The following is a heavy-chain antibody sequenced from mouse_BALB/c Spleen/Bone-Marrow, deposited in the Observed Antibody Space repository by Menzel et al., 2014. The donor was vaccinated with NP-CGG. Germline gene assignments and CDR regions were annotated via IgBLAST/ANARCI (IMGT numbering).Heavy chain of an antibody. Sequence: VQRVESGPELVRPGVSVKISCKGSGYTFTDYAMHWVKQSHAKSLEWIGVISTYSGNTNYNQKFKGKATMTVDKSSSTAYMELDRLTAEDSAIYYCASPVYYGNYEGFAYWGQGTLVTVSA. J-gene: IGHJ3*01. CDR1: GYTFTDYA. CDR3: ASPVYYGNYEGFAY. V-gene: IGHV1-67*01. CDR2: ISTYSGNT. D-gene: IGHD2-1*01.